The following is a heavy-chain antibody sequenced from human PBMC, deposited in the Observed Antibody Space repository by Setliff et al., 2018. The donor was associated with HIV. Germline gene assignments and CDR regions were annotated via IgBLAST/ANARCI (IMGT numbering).Heavy chain of an antibody. CDR1: GGSFSSYY. D-gene: IGHD3-22*01. CDR3: ARWPPHRSSDYDQEYYFDY. J-gene: IGHJ4*02. CDR2: INHSGST. Sequence: PSETLSLTCAVYGGSFSSYYWIWIRQPPGKGLEWIGEINHSGSTAYHPSLKSRVTISVDTSKNQFSLKLNSVTAADTAVYYCARWPPHRSSDYDQEYYFDYWGQGTLVTVSS. V-gene: IGHV4-34*01.